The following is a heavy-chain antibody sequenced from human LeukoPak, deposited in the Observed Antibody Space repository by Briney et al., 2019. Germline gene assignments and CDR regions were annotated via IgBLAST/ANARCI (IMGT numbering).Heavy chain of an antibody. CDR3: AGYPRSIPTPPFDY. J-gene: IGHJ4*02. Sequence: GASVKVSCKASGYTFTAQYMHWVRQAPGQGLEWMGWINPNNGDTKYAQSFLGRVTMTRDTSTTTAYMELSSLRSDDTAVYFCAGYPRSIPTPPFDYWGQGTLVTVSS. V-gene: IGHV1-2*02. CDR2: INPNNGDT. D-gene: IGHD2-21*01. CDR1: GYTFTAQY.